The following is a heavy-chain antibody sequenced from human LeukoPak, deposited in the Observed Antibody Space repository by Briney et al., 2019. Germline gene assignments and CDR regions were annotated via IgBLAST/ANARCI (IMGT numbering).Heavy chain of an antibody. J-gene: IGHJ4*02. D-gene: IGHD2-8*01. CDR2: INHSGST. CDR1: GGSFSGYY. CDR3: ARGSNGY. Sequence: SETLSLTCAVYGGSFSGYYWSWIRQPPGKGLEWIGEINHSGSTNYNPSLKSRVTISVDTSKNQFSLKLSSVTAADTAVYYCARGSNGYWGQGTLVTVSS. V-gene: IGHV4-34*01.